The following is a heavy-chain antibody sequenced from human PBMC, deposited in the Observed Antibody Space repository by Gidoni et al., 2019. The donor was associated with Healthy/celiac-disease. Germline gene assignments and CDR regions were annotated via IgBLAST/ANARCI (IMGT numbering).Heavy chain of an antibody. CDR1: GASVSSGSYY. CDR3: ARESAAAGGGWFDP. J-gene: IGHJ5*02. D-gene: IGHD6-13*01. Sequence: QVQLQASGPGLVKPSETLSLTCTVSGASVSSGSYYWSWIRQPTGKGLELFGYIYYSGSTNYNPSLKSRVTISVDTSKNQCSLKLSSVTAADTAVYYCARESAAAGGGWFDPWGQGTLVTVSS. CDR2: IYYSGST. V-gene: IGHV4-61*01.